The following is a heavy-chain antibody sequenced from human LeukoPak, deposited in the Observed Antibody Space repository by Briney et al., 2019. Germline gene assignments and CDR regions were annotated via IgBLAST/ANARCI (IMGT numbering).Heavy chain of an antibody. D-gene: IGHD6-13*01. Sequence: PGGSLRLSCAASGFTFSSYAMHWVRQAPGKGLEWVAVISYDGSNKYYADSVKGRFTISRDNSKNTLYLQMNSLRAEDTAVYYCASLPRPFIAAAGTGDYWGQGTLVTVSS. V-gene: IGHV3-30*04. CDR3: ASLPRPFIAAAGTGDY. CDR2: ISYDGSNK. CDR1: GFTFSSYA. J-gene: IGHJ4*02.